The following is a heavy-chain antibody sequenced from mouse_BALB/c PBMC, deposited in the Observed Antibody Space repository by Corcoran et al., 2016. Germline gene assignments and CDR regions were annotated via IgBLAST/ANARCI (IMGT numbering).Heavy chain of an antibody. CDR3: ARDSDYYFDY. CDR1: GYTSTDCY. CDR2: INPNNGGS. J-gene: IGHJ2*01. Sequence: EVQLKHAGPELVKPGASVKMSCKASGYTSTDCYMKWVKLSHGKSREWIGDINPNNGGSSYNQKFKGKATLTVDKSSSTAYMQLNSLTSEDSAVYYCARDSDYYFDYWGQGTTLTVSS. D-gene: IGHD2-4*01. V-gene: IGHV1-26*01.